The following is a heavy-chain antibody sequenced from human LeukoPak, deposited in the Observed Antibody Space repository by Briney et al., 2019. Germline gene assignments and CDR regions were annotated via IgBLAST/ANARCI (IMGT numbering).Heavy chain of an antibody. V-gene: IGHV4-30-2*01. D-gene: IGHD1-20*01. CDR1: GASISTGGFY. CDR2: IYSSGST. Sequence: SQTLSLTCTVSGASISTGGFYWSWILQHPGKGLEWIGNIYSSGSTYYNPSLKSRVTISVDRSKNQFSLKLSSVTAADTAVYYCARLYNYHRLFDYWGQGTLVTVSS. CDR3: ARLYNYHRLFDY. J-gene: IGHJ4*02.